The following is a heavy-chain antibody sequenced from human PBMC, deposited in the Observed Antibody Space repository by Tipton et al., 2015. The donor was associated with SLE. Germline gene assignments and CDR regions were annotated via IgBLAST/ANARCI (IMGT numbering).Heavy chain of an antibody. CDR3: ARYSSSPNWFDP. V-gene: IGHV4-34*01. Sequence: TLSLTCAVYGGSFSGYHWSWIRQPPGKGLEWIGEIDHSGSTNYNPSLKSRVTISVDTSKNQFSLKLSSVTAADTAVYYCARYSSSPNWFDPWGQGTLVTVSS. CDR1: GGSFSGYH. D-gene: IGHD6-6*01. CDR2: IDHSGST. J-gene: IGHJ5*02.